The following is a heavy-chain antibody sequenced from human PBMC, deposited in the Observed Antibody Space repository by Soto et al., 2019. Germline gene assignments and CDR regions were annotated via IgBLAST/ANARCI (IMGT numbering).Heavy chain of an antibody. J-gene: IGHJ6*02. CDR3: ARAVAGTYYYGMDV. CDR2: IYYSGST. Sequence: QVQLQESGPGLVKPSQTLSLTCTVSGDSISSGGYYWSWIRQHPGKGLEWIGYIYYSGSTYYNPSLKSRVTISVDTSKNQFSLKLSSVTAADTAVYYCARAVAGTYYYGMDVWGQGTTVTVSS. CDR1: GDSISSGGYY. V-gene: IGHV4-31*03. D-gene: IGHD6-19*01.